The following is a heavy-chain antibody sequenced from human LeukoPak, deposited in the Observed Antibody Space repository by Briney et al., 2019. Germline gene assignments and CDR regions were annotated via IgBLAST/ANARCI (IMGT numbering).Heavy chain of an antibody. CDR3: STGGSSGWSDF. CDR1: GFTFSSYA. V-gene: IGHV3-30-3*01. Sequence: GGSLRLSCAASGFTFSSYAMHWVRQAPGKGLEWVAIISSDGSQKFYADSVKGRFTISRDNSKNTLFLQMNNLRLEDTAVYYCSTGGSSGWSDFWGQGTLVTVSS. D-gene: IGHD6-19*01. J-gene: IGHJ4*02. CDR2: ISSDGSQK.